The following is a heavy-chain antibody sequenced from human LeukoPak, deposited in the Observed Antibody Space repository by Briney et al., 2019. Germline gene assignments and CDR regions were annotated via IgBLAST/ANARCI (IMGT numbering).Heavy chain of an antibody. D-gene: IGHD5-18*01. CDR2: ISGSGGYT. J-gene: IGHJ4*01. CDR3: ARDGASRAMAQFDY. CDR1: KFTFSTFS. Sequence: GGSLRLSCAASKFTFSTFSMSWVRQAPGKGLEWVSSISGSGGYTYYADSVKGRFTISKDNAKNMLYLQMNSLRAEDTAMYYCARDGASRAMAQFDYWGHGTLVTVSS. V-gene: IGHV3-23*01.